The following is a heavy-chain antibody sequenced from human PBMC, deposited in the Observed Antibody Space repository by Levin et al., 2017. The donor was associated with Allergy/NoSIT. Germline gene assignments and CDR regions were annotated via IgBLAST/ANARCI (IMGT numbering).Heavy chain of an antibody. CDR3: ARRAYYYDSSGSSHAFDI. CDR1: GYTFTGYY. CDR2: INPNSGGT. V-gene: IGHV1-2*04. D-gene: IGHD3-22*01. Sequence: GESLKISCKASGYTFTGYYMHWVRQAPGQGLEWMGWINPNSGGTNYAQKFQGWVTMTRDTSISTAYMELSRLRSDDTAVYYCARRAYYYDSSGSSHAFDIWGQGTMVTVSS. J-gene: IGHJ3*02.